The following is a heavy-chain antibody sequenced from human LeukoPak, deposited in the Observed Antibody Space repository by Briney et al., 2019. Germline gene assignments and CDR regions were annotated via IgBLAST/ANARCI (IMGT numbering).Heavy chain of an antibody. CDR1: GCSTSTYY. Sequence: SETLSLTCTLSGCSTSTYYWSWIRQPPGKGLEWIGYIYHSGSTNYNPSLKSRVTISVDTSKNQFSLKLSSVTAADTAVYYCARGGGYASPIGYWGQGALVTVSS. D-gene: IGHD5-12*01. CDR3: ARGGGYASPIGY. V-gene: IGHV4-59*01. J-gene: IGHJ4*02. CDR2: IYHSGST.